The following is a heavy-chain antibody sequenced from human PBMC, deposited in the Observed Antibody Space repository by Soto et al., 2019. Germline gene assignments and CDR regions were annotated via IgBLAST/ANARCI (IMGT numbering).Heavy chain of an antibody. CDR2: INPNSGGT. CDR1: GGTFSSYA. D-gene: IGHD3-22*01. V-gene: IGHV1-2*04. J-gene: IGHJ4*02. Sequence: ASVKVSCKASGGTFSSYAISWVRQAPGQGLEWMGWINPNSGGTNYAQKFQGWVTMTRDTSISTAYMELSRLRSDDTAVYYCAREVGGYDSSGYLDYWGQGTLVTVSS. CDR3: AREVGGYDSSGYLDY.